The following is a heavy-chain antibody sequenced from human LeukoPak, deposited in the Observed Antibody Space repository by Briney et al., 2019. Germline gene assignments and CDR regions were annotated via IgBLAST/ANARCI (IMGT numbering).Heavy chain of an antibody. Sequence: SETLSLTCAVYGGSFSGYYWSWIRQPPGKGLEWIGEINHSGSTDYNPSLKSRVTISVDTSKNQFSLKLSSVTAADTAVYYCPRAGFPQQQVQDYHWFDPWGQGTLVTVSS. CDR3: PRAGFPQQQVQDYHWFDP. V-gene: IGHV4-34*01. CDR1: GGSFSGYY. D-gene: IGHD6-13*01. CDR2: INHSGST. J-gene: IGHJ5*02.